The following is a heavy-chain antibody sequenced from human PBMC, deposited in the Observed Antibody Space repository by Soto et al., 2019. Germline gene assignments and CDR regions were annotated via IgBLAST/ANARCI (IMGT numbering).Heavy chain of an antibody. J-gene: IGHJ4*02. V-gene: IGHV3-23*01. CDR3: AKGPYSSPRYFDY. CDR1: GFTFSSYA. Sequence: PVGSLRLSCAASGFTFSSYAMSWVRQAPGKGLEWVSAISGSGGSTYYADSVKGRFTISRDNSKNTLYLQMNSLRAEDTAVYYCAKGPYSSPRYFDYWGQGTLVTVSS. CDR2: ISGSGGST. D-gene: IGHD6-13*01.